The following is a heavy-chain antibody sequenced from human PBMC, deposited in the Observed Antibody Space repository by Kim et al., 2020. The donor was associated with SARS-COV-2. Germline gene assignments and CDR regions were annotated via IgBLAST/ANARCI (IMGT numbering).Heavy chain of an antibody. CDR2: INHSGST. D-gene: IGHD3-10*01. CDR1: GRSFSGYY. CDR3: ATRRLRNSMVRAAYGMDV. J-gene: IGHJ6*02. Sequence: SETLSLTCAVYGRSFSGYYWSWIRQPPGKGMEWIGEINHSGSTNYNPYLKSRVTILVDTSKNQFSLKLSSVTAAATAVYYCATRRLRNSMVRAAYGMDVWGQGTTVTVSS. V-gene: IGHV4-34*01.